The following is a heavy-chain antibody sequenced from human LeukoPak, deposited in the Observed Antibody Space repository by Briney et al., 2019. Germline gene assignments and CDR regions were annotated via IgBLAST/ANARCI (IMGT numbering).Heavy chain of an antibody. CDR1: GFTFSTYW. Sequence: GGSLRLSCAASGFTFSTYWMHWVRQAPGKGLEWVAVISYDGSNKYYADSVKGRFTISRDNAKNSLWLQMNSVTAEDTAVYYCARVPDLYGGYKSYFDHWGQGTLVTVSS. CDR3: ARVPDLYGGYKSYFDH. CDR2: ISYDGSNK. D-gene: IGHD5-12*01. V-gene: IGHV3-30*03. J-gene: IGHJ4*02.